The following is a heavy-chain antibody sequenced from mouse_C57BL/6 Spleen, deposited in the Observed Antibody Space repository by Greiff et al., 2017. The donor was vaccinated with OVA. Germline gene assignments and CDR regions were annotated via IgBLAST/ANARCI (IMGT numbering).Heavy chain of an antibody. CDR1: GFTFSSYA. J-gene: IGHJ3*01. CDR2: ISSGCDYI. CDR3: TRDQGYYDYDEADFAY. V-gene: IGHV5-9-1*02. D-gene: IGHD2-4*01. Sequence: EVKVEESGEGLVKPGGSLKLSCAASGFTFSSYAMSWVRQTPEKRLEWVAYISSGCDYIYYADTVKGRFTISRDNARHTLYLQMSSLKSENTAMYYCTRDQGYYDYDEADFAYWGQGTLVTVSA.